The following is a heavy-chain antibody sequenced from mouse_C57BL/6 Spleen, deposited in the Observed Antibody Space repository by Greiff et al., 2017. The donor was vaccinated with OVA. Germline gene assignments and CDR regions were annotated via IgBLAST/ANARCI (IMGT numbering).Heavy chain of an antibody. CDR2: IYPGNSDT. CDR1: GYTFTSYW. Sequence: VHVKQSGTVLARPGASVKMSCKTSGYTFTSYWMHWVKQRPGQGLEWIVAIYPGNSDTSYNQKFKGKAKLTAVTSASTAYMELSSLTNEDSAVYYCTKGTGNWFAYWGQGTLVTVSA. D-gene: IGHD4-1*01. V-gene: IGHV1-5*01. J-gene: IGHJ3*01. CDR3: TKGTGNWFAY.